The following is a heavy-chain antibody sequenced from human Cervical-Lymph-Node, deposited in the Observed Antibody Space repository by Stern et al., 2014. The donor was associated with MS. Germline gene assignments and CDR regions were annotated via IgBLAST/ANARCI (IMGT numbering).Heavy chain of an antibody. D-gene: IGHD3-9*01. J-gene: IGHJ4*02. CDR3: ARDCKLRYFDWLSPYFDY. V-gene: IGHV3-11*01. CDR2: ISSSGSTI. CDR1: GFSDYY. Sequence: VQLVESGGGLVKPGGSLRLSCAASGFSDYYMSWIRQAPGKGLEWVAYISSSGSTIYYADSVKGRFPISRDNAKNSLYLQMNSLRAEDTAVYYCARDCKLRYFDWLSPYFDYWGQGTLVTVSS.